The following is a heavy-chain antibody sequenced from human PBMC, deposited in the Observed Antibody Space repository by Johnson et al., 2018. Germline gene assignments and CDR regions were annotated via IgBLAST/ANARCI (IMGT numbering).Heavy chain of an antibody. Sequence: QLQLQEAGPGLVKPSEPLSLTCTVSGGSISTYYWSWIRQPPGKGLEWIGYIYYSGTTDYNPSLKSRVSISVDTSKNQFSLKPSSVTAADTAVYYCARETTAAASTRGFDYWGQGALVTVSS. CDR3: ARETTAAASTRGFDY. CDR1: GGSISTYY. J-gene: IGHJ4*02. V-gene: IGHV4-59*01. CDR2: IYYSGTT. D-gene: IGHD6-13*01.